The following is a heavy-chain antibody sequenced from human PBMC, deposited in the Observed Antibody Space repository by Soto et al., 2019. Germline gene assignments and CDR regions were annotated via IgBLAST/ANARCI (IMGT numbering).Heavy chain of an antibody. D-gene: IGHD5-18*01. J-gene: IGHJ4*02. CDR1: GFSVSSNY. CDR2: HYSGGST. V-gene: IGHV3-66*04. Sequence: GGSLRLSCAISGFSVSSNYLSWVRQAPGKGLEWVSVHYSGGSTYYADSVKGRFTISRDNAKNSLYLQMNSLRAEDTAVYYCARRVGYSYGLGSWYFDYWGQGTLVTVSS. CDR3: ARRVGYSYGLGSWYFDY.